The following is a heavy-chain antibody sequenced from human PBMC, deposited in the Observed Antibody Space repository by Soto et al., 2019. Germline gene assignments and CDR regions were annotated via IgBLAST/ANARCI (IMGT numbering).Heavy chain of an antibody. D-gene: IGHD6-19*01. CDR2: TYYRSKWYN. V-gene: IGHV6-1*01. J-gene: IGHJ6*02. CDR1: GDSVASNSAA. CDR3: AREQWLVGNYYYGMDV. Sequence: SQTLSLTCAISGDSVASNSAAWNWIRQSPSRGLEWLGRTYYRSKWYNDYAVSVKSRITINPDTSKNQFSLQLNSVTPEDTAVYYCAREQWLVGNYYYGMDVWGPGTTVTVSS.